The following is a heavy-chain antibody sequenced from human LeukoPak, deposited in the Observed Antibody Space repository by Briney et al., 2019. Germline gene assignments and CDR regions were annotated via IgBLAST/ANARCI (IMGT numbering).Heavy chain of an antibody. CDR3: AKDHLGSSWYFYFDY. CDR1: GFTFSDYY. J-gene: IGHJ4*02. CDR2: ISSSGGHT. D-gene: IGHD6-13*01. V-gene: IGHV3-11*05. Sequence: SLRLSCAASGFTFSDYYMSWIRQAPGEGLEWVSYISSSGGHTTYADSVKGRFTISRDNSKNTLYLQMNSLRAEDTAVYYCAKDHLGSSWYFYFDYWGQGTLVTVSS.